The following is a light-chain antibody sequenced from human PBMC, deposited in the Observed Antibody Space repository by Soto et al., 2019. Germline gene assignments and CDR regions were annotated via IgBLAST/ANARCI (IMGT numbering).Light chain of an antibody. V-gene: IGKV1-39*01. J-gene: IGKJ3*01. CDR1: QIISTY. CDR2: AAS. CDR3: QQYYSFPVT. Sequence: DIQMTQSPSSLSASVGDRVTITCRASQIISTYLNWYQQRAGLAPRLLIYAASTLQSGVPSRFSGSGSGTDFTLTISYLQTEAFATYYCQQYYSFPVTFGPGTKVDIK.